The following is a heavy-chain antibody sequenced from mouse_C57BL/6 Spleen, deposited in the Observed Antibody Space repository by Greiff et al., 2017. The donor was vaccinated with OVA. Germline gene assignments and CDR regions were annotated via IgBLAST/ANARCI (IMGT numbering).Heavy chain of an antibody. CDR2: ISNKANGYTT. CDR3: ARYGSTTAFGC. Sequence: EVKLMASGGGLVQPGGSLSLSCAASGFTFTDYYMSWVRQPPGKALEWLALISNKANGYTTQYSASVKARFTISRDNSQSILYLQMNAVRAEDSATYYGARYGSTTAFGCWGQGATLTVS. CDR1: GFTFTDYY. V-gene: IGHV7-3*01. J-gene: IGHJ2*01. D-gene: IGHD2-14*01.